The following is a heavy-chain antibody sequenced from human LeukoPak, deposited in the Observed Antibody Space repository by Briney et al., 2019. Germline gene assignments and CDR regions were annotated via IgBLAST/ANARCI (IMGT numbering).Heavy chain of an antibody. D-gene: IGHD3-10*01. J-gene: IGHJ5*02. CDR1: GGSISSYY. V-gene: IGHV4-59*01. CDR2: IYYTGST. Sequence: SETLSLTCTVSGGSISSYYWSWVRQPPGKGLELIGYIYYTGSTNYNPSLKSRVTISVDTSKNQFSLKLSSVTAADTAVYYCARVGYYASGSYQETFDPWGQGTLVTVSS. CDR3: ARVGYYASGSYQETFDP.